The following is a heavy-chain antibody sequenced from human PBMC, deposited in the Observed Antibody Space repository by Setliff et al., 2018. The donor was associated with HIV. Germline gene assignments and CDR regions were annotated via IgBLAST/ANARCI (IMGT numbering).Heavy chain of an antibody. Sequence: SETLSLTCTVSGGSISSGDYYWSWIRQPPGKGLEWIGYIYYSGSIYYNPSLKSRVTISIDTSKNQFSLKLSSVTAADTAVYYCARARITMIGGRLEPYAFDRWGQGTKVTVSS. CDR2: IYYSGSI. D-gene: IGHD3-10*01. CDR1: GGSISSGDYY. CDR3: ARARITMIGGRLEPYAFDR. J-gene: IGHJ3*01. V-gene: IGHV4-30-4*08.